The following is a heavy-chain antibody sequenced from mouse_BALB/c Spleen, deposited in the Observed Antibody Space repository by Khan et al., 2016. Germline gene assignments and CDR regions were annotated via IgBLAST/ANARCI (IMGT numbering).Heavy chain of an antibody. CDR1: GFTFSSYG. J-gene: IGHJ2*01. Sequence: EVELVESGGGLVQPGGSLKLSCAASGFTFSSYGMSWVRQTPDKRLELVATINSNGGSTDSPDGVKGRFTISRDNAQRTLYLQMSSLKSEDTAMYYGAREKDPYFFGYWGQGTTLTVSS. CDR3: AREKDPYFFGY. CDR2: INSNGGST. V-gene: IGHV5-6-3*01.